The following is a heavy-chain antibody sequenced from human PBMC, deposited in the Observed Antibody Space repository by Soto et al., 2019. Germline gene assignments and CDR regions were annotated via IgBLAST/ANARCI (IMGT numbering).Heavy chain of an antibody. CDR3: ARLKSAAAGMDV. CDR1: GYSFTSDW. D-gene: IGHD6-13*01. V-gene: IGHV5-51*01. J-gene: IGHJ6*02. CDR2: IYPGDSDT. Sequence: AGESLKISCKGSGYSFTSDWIAWVRQMPGKGLEYMGIIYPGDSDTRYSPSFQGQVTISADKSISTAYLQWSTLKAADTAIYYCARLKSAAAGMDVWGQGTTVTVSS.